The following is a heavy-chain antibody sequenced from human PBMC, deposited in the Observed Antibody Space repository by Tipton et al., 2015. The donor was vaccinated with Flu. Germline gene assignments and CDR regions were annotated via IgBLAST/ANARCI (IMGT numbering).Heavy chain of an antibody. CDR3: ARRMITFGGPGHYFDY. V-gene: IGHV3-7*01. CDR1: GFTFSNYW. Sequence: GSLRLSCAPSGFTFSNYWMSWVRQAPGKGLEWVANIKLDGNEKYYVDSVKGRVTISRDNAKNSLYLQMNSLRVEDTAVYYCARRMITFGGPGHYFDYWGQGTLVTVSS. J-gene: IGHJ4*02. D-gene: IGHD3-16*01. CDR2: IKLDGNEK.